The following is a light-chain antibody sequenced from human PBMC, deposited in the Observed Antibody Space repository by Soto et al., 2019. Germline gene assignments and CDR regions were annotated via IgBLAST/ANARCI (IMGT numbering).Light chain of an antibody. CDR3: QQYANDSWT. CDR2: KAS. CDR1: QSISSW. Sequence: DIQMTQSPSTLSASVGDRVIITCRASQSISSWLAWYQQKPGKAPNLLIYKASALKSGVPSRFSGSGSGTEFTLTISSLQPDDFATDYCQQYANDSWTFGQGTKVEIK. J-gene: IGKJ1*01. V-gene: IGKV1-5*03.